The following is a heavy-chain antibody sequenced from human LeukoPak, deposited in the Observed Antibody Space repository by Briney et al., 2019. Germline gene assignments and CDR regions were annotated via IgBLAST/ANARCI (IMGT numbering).Heavy chain of an antibody. CDR2: ISSSSSYI. CDR3: ARDSSGWYPVVY. CDR1: GFTFSSYS. V-gene: IGHV3-21*01. D-gene: IGHD6-19*01. J-gene: IGHJ4*02. Sequence: PGGSLRLSCAASGFTFSSYSINWVRQAPGKGLEWVSSISSSSSYIYYADSVKGRFTISRDNAKNSLYLQMNSLRAEDTAVYYCARDSSGWYPVVYWGQGTLVTVSS.